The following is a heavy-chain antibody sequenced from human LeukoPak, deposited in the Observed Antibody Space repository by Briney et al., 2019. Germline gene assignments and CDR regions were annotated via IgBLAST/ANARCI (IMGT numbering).Heavy chain of an antibody. CDR3: ARVAYYYMDV. Sequence: SETLSLTCTVSGSSISSYYWSWIRQPPGKGLEWIGYIYYSGSTNYNPSLKSRVTISVDTSENQFSLKLSSVTAADTAVYYCARVAYYYMDVWGKGTTVTVSS. CDR2: IYYSGST. V-gene: IGHV4-59*01. J-gene: IGHJ6*03. CDR1: GSSISSYY.